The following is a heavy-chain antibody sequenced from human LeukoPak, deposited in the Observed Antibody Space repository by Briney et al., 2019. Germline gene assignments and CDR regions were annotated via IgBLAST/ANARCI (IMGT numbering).Heavy chain of an antibody. J-gene: IGHJ4*02. Sequence: GGSLRLSCAASGFTFSSYSMNWVRQAPGKGLEWVANIKQDGSAKYYVDSVKGRFTISRDNAKKSLYLQMNSLRAEDTAVYYCARHLSGVTGYTYGRGIDYWGQGTLVTVSS. CDR1: GFTFSSYS. CDR2: IKQDGSAK. V-gene: IGHV3-7*01. D-gene: IGHD5-18*01. CDR3: ARHLSGVTGYTYGRGIDY.